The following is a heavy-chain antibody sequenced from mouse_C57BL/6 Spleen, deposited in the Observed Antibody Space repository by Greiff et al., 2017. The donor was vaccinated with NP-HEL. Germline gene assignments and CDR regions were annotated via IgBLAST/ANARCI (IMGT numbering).Heavy chain of an antibody. V-gene: IGHV1-69*01. CDR2: IDPSDSYT. Sequence: VQLQQPGAELVMPGASVKLSCKASGYTFTSYWMHWVKQRPGQGLEWIGEIDPSDSYTNYNQKFKGKSTLTVDKSSSTAYMQLSSLTSEDSAVYYCALSQLAGYFDVWGTGTTVTVSS. CDR3: ALSQLAGYFDV. D-gene: IGHD1-1*01. CDR1: GYTFTSYW. J-gene: IGHJ1*03.